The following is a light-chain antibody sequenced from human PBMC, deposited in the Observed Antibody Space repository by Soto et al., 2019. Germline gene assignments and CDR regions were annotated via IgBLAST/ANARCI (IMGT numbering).Light chain of an antibody. CDR1: SSNIGNNA. J-gene: IGLJ1*01. Sequence: QSVLTQPPSVSEAPRQRVTISCSGNSSNIGNNAVNWYQQLQGKAPKLLIYYDDLLPSGVSDRFSGSKSGTSASLAISGLQSEDEADYYCAAWDDSLNGYVFGTGTKVTVL. CDR2: YDD. V-gene: IGLV1-36*01. CDR3: AAWDDSLNGYV.